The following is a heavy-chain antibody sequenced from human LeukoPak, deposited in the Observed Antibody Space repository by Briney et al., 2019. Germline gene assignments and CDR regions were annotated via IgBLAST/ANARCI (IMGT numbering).Heavy chain of an antibody. D-gene: IGHD1-26*01. CDR3: AREVGATMFAAGGFDY. V-gene: IGHV3-66*01. CDR2: IYSGGST. CDR1: GFTFSSYW. J-gene: IGHJ4*02. Sequence: PGGSLRLPCAASGFTFSSYWMSWVRQAPGKGLEWVSVIYSGGSTYYADSVKGRFTISRDNSQNTLFLQMNSLRTEDTAVYYCAREVGATMFAAGGFDYWGQGTLVTVSS.